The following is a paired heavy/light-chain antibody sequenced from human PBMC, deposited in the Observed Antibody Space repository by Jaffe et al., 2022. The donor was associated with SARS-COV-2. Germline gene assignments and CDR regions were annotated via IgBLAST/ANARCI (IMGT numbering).Light chain of an antibody. J-gene: IGKJ2*01. CDR1: QTISTY. Sequence: DIQMTQSPSSLSASVGDRVTITCRASQTISTYLSWYQQRPGKAPKLLIYDASSLQGGVPSRFSGGGSGTDFTLTISSLQPEDFATYYCQQSYSTSFTFGQGSQLEIK. V-gene: IGKV1-39*01. CDR3: QQSYSTSFT. CDR2: DAS.
Heavy chain of an antibody. CDR3: ARGPISLMVVGAYYYMDV. J-gene: IGHJ6*03. CDR2: ISSSSSTI. CDR1: GFTFSSHS. V-gene: IGHV3-48*01. D-gene: IGHD2-21*01. Sequence: EVQLVESGGGLVQPGGSLRLSCAASGFTFSSHSMNWVRQAPGKGLEWVSYISSSSSTIYYADSVRGRFTISRDNAKNSLDLQMNSLRAEDTAVYYCARGPISLMVVGAYYYMDVWGKGTTVTVSS.